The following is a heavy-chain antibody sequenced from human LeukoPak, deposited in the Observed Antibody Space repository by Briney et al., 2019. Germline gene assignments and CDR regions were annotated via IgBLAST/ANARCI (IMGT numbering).Heavy chain of an antibody. CDR1: GGSISNGAYY. D-gene: IGHD4-23*01. J-gene: IGHJ4*02. V-gene: IGHV4-39*02. CDR2: IYYSGST. Sequence: SETLSLTCSVSGGSISNGAYYWVWIRQPPGKGLEWIGNIYYSGSTFYNSSLKSRVTIAVDTSKNHFSLKLSSVTAADTAVYYCARGLMTTMVTPGYWGQGTLVTVSS. CDR3: ARGLMTTMVTPGY.